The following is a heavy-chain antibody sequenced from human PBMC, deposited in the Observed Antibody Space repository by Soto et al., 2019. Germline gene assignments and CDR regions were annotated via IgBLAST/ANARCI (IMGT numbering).Heavy chain of an antibody. D-gene: IGHD6-13*01. CDR1: GGTFSSYA. CDR2: IIPIFGTA. V-gene: IGHV1-69*01. CDR3: ARNRYSSSWYGSYYYYYGMDV. Sequence: QVQLVQSGAEVKKPGSSVKVSCKASGGTFSSYAISWVRQAPGQGLEWMGGIIPIFGTANYAQKFQGRVTLTADESTSTAYMELSSLSSEDTAVYYCARNRYSSSWYGSYYYYYGMDVWGQGTTVTVSS. J-gene: IGHJ6*02.